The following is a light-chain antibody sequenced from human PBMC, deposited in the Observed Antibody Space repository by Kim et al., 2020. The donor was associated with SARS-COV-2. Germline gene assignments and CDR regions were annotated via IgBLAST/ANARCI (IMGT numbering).Light chain of an antibody. CDR1: QGSSSY. CDR3: QQSYSTPRT. CDR2: AAS. J-gene: IGKJ1*01. V-gene: IGKV1-39*01. Sequence: ASGGDRITITCRDSQGSSSYVKWYQQKPGKAPKLMIDAASSVQSGVPTRFSGSGSRTDFTLTSSSLQPEDFATYYCQQSYSTPRTFGQGTKVEIK.